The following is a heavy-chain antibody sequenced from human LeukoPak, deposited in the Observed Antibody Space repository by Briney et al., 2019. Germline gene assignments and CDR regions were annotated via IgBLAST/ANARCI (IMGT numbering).Heavy chain of an antibody. CDR3: ARVGYSNRWYLDC. CDR2: ISSSGTTI. Sequence: GGSLRLSCAASGFSFSSFEMNWVRHAPGKGLEWVSYISSSGTTIYYADSVKGRFTISRDNAKNSLYLQMNSLRAADTAVYYCARVGYSNRWYLDCWGQGTLVTVSS. J-gene: IGHJ4*02. CDR1: GFSFSSFE. V-gene: IGHV3-48*03. D-gene: IGHD6-13*01.